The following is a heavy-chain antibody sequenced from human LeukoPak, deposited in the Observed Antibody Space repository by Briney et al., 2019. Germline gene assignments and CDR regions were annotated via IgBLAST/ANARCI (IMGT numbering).Heavy chain of an antibody. CDR3: ARGGVGSTPGYFDY. D-gene: IGHD1-26*01. J-gene: IGHJ4*02. CDR2: ISHSGST. V-gene: IGHV4-34*01. Sequence: SETLSLTCAVYGGSFSGYYWSWIRQPPGKGLEWIGEISHSGSTNYNPSLKSRVTISVDTSKNQFSLKLSSVTAADTAVYYCARGGVGSTPGYFDYWGQGTLVTVSS. CDR1: GGSFSGYY.